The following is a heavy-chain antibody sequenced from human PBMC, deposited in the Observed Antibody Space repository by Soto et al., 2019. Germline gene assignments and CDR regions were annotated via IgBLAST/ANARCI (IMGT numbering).Heavy chain of an antibody. CDR2: INPSGGST. D-gene: IGHD4-17*01. Sequence: ASVKVSCKASGYTFTSYGISWVRQAPGQGLEWMGIINPSGGSTSYAQKFQGRVTMTRDTSTSTVYMELSSLRSEDTAVYYCARDVGEGTYGDYALDYWGQGTLVTVSS. CDR1: GYTFTSYG. J-gene: IGHJ4*02. V-gene: IGHV1-46*01. CDR3: ARDVGEGTYGDYALDY.